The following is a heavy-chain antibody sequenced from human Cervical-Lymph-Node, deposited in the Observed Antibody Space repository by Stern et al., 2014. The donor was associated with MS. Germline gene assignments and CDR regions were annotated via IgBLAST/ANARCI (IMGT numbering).Heavy chain of an antibody. CDR3: AFGGRSGYPKHFDP. CDR2: ITPILATA. CDR1: GGTFSTYS. J-gene: IGHJ5*02. V-gene: IGHV1-69*01. D-gene: IGHD5-12*01. Sequence: VQLVQSGAEVKKPGSSGKVSCKASGGTFSTYSISWVRQAPGQGLAWLGGITPILATANYAQKFHGRVTITADDSTSTAYMELSSLRSEDTAVYYCAFGGRSGYPKHFDPWGQGTVVTVSS.